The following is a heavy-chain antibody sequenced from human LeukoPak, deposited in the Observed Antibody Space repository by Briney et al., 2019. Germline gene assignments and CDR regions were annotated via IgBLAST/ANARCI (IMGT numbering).Heavy chain of an antibody. Sequence: PSETLSLTCSVSGGSVSSYYWSWIRQSPGKGLEWIGYIHNSGRTNYNPSLKSRVTGFVDTSKNQVSLRLSSVTAADTAVYYCARDSTYYDILTGYPYYYYGMDVWGQGTTVTVSS. CDR2: IHNSGRT. V-gene: IGHV4-59*02. J-gene: IGHJ6*02. CDR3: ARDSTYYDILTGYPYYYYGMDV. D-gene: IGHD3-9*01. CDR1: GGSVSSYY.